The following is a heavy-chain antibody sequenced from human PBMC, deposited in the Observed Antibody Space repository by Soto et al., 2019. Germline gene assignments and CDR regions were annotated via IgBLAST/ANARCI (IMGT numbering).Heavy chain of an antibody. CDR3: ARLPFPWGWFDP. J-gene: IGHJ5*02. CDR2: ISGSGRTI. D-gene: IGHD3-16*01. V-gene: IGHV3-11*01. CDR1: GIVFSDY. Sequence: QVQLVESGGGLVEPGESLRLSCAASGIVFSDYMSWVRQAPGKGLEWLSYISGSGRTIYSADSVKGRFTISRDNATNSLYLQMNNVRPEDTAVDYCARLPFPWGWFDPWGQGTLVTVSS.